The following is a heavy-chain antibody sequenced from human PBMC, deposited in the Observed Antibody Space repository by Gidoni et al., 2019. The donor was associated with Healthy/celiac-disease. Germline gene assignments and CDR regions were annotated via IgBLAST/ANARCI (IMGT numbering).Heavy chain of an antibody. CDR2: ISHSGST. Sequence: QVQLQQWGAGLLKPSETLSLTCAVSGGSFSGYYWSWIRQPPGKGLEWIGEISHSGSTNYNPSLNSRVTISVDTSKNQFSLKLSSVTAADTAVYYCARSLRIPGWELRPFDYWGQGTLVTVSS. J-gene: IGHJ4*02. CDR1: GGSFSGYY. D-gene: IGHD1-26*01. CDR3: ARSLRIPGWELRPFDY. V-gene: IGHV4-34*01.